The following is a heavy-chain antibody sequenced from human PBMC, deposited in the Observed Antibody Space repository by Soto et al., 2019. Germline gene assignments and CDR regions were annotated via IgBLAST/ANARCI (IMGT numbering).Heavy chain of an antibody. Sequence: QVQLVQSGAEVKKPGSSVKVSCKASGGTFSSYTISWVRQAPGQGLEWMGRIIPILGIANYAQKFQGRVTITADKSTSAAYMELSSLRSEDTAVYYCASYDISSFYGMDVWGQGTTVTVSS. V-gene: IGHV1-69*02. D-gene: IGHD3-9*01. CDR2: IIPILGIA. CDR3: ASYDISSFYGMDV. CDR1: GGTFSSYT. J-gene: IGHJ6*02.